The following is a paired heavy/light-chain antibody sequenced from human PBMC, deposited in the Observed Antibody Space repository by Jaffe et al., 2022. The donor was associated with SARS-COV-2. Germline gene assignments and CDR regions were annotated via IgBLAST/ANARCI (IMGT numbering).Heavy chain of an antibody. CDR2: ISIGDTMK. CDR1: GFTLSYYS. V-gene: IGHV3-48*01. CDR3: VTPRMVRGAVTRDY. D-gene: IGHD3-10*01. Sequence: EVQLVESGGGLVQPGGSLRLSCAASGFTLSYYSMNWVRQAPGKGLEWISYISIGDTMKYYADSVRGRFTISRDNAKNSLFLQMNSLRAEDTAVYYCVTPRMVRGAVTRDYWGQGTLVTVSS. J-gene: IGHJ4*02.
Light chain of an antibody. CDR2: DAS. J-gene: IGKJ2*01. V-gene: IGKV3-11*01. CDR1: QSVSSD. CDR3: HHRSNWPRT. Sequence: EIVLTQSPSTLSLSPGERATLSCRASQSVSSDLLWYQQKSGQAPRLLIYDASNRATGIPARFSGSGSGTDFTLIISSLEPEDFAVYYCHHRSNWPRTFGQGTKVEIK.